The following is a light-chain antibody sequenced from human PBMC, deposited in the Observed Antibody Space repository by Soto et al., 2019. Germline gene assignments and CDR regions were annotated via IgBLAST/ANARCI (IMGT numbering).Light chain of an antibody. V-gene: IGKV3-15*01. Sequence: IVLTQSPGTLSLSPGDRATLSCRASQSVSSSYLAWYQQKPGQAPRLLIYGASTRATGIPARFSGSGSGTEFTLTISSLQSEDFAVYYCQQYKNRPQTFGQGTKV. J-gene: IGKJ1*01. CDR1: QSVSSSY. CDR2: GAS. CDR3: QQYKNRPQT.